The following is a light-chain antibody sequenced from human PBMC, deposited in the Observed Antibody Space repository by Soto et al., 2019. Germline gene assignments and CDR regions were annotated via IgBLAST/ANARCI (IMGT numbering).Light chain of an antibody. CDR1: QSVSSSY. J-gene: IGKJ1*01. CDR2: GAS. V-gene: IGKV3-20*01. CDR3: QQYGSSPWT. Sequence: EIVLTQSPGTMSLSPGERATLSCRASQSVSSSYLAWYQQKPGQAPRLLIYGASSRATGIPDRFSGSGSGTDYTLTISRLKPEDFAVYYCQQYGSSPWTFGQGTKVEIK.